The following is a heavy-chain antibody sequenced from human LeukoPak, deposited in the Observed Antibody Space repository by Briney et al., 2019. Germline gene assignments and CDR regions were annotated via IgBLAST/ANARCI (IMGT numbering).Heavy chain of an antibody. D-gene: IGHD3-22*01. CDR2: ISSSSYI. Sequence: PGGSLRLSCAASGFTFSSYSMNWVRQAPGKGLEWVSSISSSSYIYYADSVKGRFTISRDNAKNSLYLQMNSLRAEDTAVYYCARDHSKWGYYDSSGYYHTPVDYWGQGTLVTVSS. J-gene: IGHJ4*02. CDR3: ARDHSKWGYYDSSGYYHTPVDY. CDR1: GFTFSSYS. V-gene: IGHV3-21*01.